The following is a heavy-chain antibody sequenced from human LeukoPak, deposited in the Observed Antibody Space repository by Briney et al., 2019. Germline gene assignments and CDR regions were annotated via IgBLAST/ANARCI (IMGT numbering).Heavy chain of an antibody. Sequence: GGSLRLSCAASGFTFSSYSMNWVRQAPGKGLEWVSSISSSSSYIYYADSVKGRFTISRDNAKNSLYLQMNSLRAEDTAVYYCXRVXNXXXXXGYXYGMDVWGQGTTVTVSS. J-gene: IGHJ6*02. CDR3: XRVXNXXXXXGYXYGMDV. D-gene: IGHD3-3*01. V-gene: IGHV3-21*01. CDR1: GFTFSSYS. CDR2: ISSSSSYI.